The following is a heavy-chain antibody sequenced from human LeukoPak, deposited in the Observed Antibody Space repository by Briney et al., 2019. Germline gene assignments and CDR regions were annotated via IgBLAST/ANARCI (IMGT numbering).Heavy chain of an antibody. J-gene: IGHJ6*02. CDR1: AYTLSSNG. V-gene: IGHV1-18*01. D-gene: IGHD1-26*01. Sequence: GASVKVSCKVFAYTLSSNGISWLRQAPGQGLEWMGWISAYDGHTNYAQKLQGRVTMTTDTATRTVYMELRSLKSDDTAVYYCARHQGELRLFYYGMDVWGQGTTVTVAS. CDR2: ISAYDGHT. CDR3: ARHQGELRLFYYGMDV.